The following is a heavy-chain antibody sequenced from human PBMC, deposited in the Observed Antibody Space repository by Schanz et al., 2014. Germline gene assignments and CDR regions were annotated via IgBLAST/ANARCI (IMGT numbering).Heavy chain of an antibody. V-gene: IGHV3-30*04. J-gene: IGHJ4*02. Sequence: VQLVESGGGWVQPGGSLRLSCAASGFTFSSYALHWVRQAPGKGLEWVAFVPFDGSQKFYADSVKGRFTISRDNSKNTLYLQLNSLRAEDTAVYYCARDFHGYGPHLDYWGQGSLVTVSS. CDR2: VPFDGSQK. D-gene: IGHD5-12*01. CDR1: GFTFSSYA. CDR3: ARDFHGYGPHLDY.